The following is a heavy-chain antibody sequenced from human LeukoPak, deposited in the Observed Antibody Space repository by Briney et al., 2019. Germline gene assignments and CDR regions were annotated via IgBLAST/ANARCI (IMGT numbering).Heavy chain of an antibody. V-gene: IGHV3-7*01. CDR1: GFTFSNFW. CDR3: ARHFSTYSYGLDV. D-gene: IGHD3-3*02. J-gene: IGHJ6*02. CDR2: INPDGSAK. Sequence: PGGSLRLSYAASGFTFSNFWMSWVRQAPGKGLEWVANINPDGSAKYYVDSVKGRFTISRDNAENSLYLQMNSLRPEDTAVYYCARHFSTYSYGLDVWGQGTTVTVSS.